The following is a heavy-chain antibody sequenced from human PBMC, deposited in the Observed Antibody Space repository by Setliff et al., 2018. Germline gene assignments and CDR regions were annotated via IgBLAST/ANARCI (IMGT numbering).Heavy chain of an antibody. CDR1: RFSLSTSGMC. CDR3: ARRRGVVVSSWFDP. Sequence: SGPTLVNPTQTLTLTCTFSRFSLSTSGMCVSWIRQPPGQALEWLARIDWDDDKYYSTSLKTRLTISKDTSKNQVVLTMTNMDPVDTATYYCARRRGVVVSSWFDPWGQGTLVTVSS. D-gene: IGHD2-15*01. CDR2: IDWDDDK. J-gene: IGHJ5*02. V-gene: IGHV2-70*11.